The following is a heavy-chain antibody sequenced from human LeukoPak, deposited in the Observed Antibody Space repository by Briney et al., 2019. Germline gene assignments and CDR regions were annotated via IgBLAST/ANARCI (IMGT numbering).Heavy chain of an antibody. CDR2: INPNTGGT. V-gene: IGHV1-2*02. CDR3: AREGAPQLSSYFDH. CDR1: GYTFTAYY. D-gene: IGHD1-1*01. J-gene: IGHJ4*02. Sequence: ASVKVSCKASGYTFTAYYIHWVRQAPGQGLEWMGWINPNTGGTNFAQRFQGRVTMTRDTSINTAYMELSSLRSDDTAMYYCAREGAPQLSSYFDHWGQGTPVTVSS.